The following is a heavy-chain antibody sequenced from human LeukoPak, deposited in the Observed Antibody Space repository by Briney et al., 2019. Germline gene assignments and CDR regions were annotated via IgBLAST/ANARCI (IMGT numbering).Heavy chain of an antibody. CDR3: ARDGGRAGAFDI. V-gene: IGHV3-23*01. D-gene: IGHD3-16*01. J-gene: IGHJ3*02. CDR2: ISGSGGST. CDR1: GFTFSSYA. Sequence: GGSLRLSCAASGFTFSSYAMSWVRQAPGKGLEWVSAISGSGGSTYYADSVKGRFTISRDNAKNSLYLQMNSLRAEDTAVYYCARDGGRAGAFDIWGQGTMVTVSS.